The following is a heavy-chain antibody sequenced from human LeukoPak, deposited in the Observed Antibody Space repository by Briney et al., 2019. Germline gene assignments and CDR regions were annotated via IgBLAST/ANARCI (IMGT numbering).Heavy chain of an antibody. V-gene: IGHV1-2*02. CDR2: INPNSGGT. CDR1: GYTFTGYY. J-gene: IGHJ4*02. Sequence: ASVKVSCKASGYTFTGYYMHWVRQAPGQGLEWMGWINPNSGGTHYAQKFQGRVTMTRDTSISAAYMELSRLRSDDTAVYYCARVCRPQGGLDYWGQGALVTVSS. CDR3: ARVCRPQGGLDY.